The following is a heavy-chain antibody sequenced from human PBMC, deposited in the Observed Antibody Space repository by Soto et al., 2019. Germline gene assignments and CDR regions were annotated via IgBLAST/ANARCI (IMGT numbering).Heavy chain of an antibody. CDR1: GFTFSSYG. D-gene: IGHD5-12*01. J-gene: IGHJ4*02. Sequence: GGSLRLSCAASGFTFSSYGMHWVRQAPGKGLEWVAVISYDGSNKYYADSVKGRFTISRDNSKNTLYLQMNSLRAEDTAVYYCAKAFLDSGPRGGPINYFDYWGQGTLVTVSS. CDR3: AKAFLDSGPRGGPINYFDY. CDR2: ISYDGSNK. V-gene: IGHV3-30*18.